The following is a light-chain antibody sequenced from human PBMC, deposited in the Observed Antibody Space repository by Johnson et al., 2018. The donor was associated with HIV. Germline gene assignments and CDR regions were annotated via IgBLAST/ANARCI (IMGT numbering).Light chain of an antibody. Sequence: QSVLTQPPSVSAAPGHKVTISCSGSSSNIGNNYVSWYQQLPGTAPKLLIYENNKRPSGIPDRFSGSKSGTSATLGITGLQTGDEADYYCGTWDSSLSASEVFGTGTKVTVL. CDR1: SSNIGNNY. J-gene: IGLJ1*01. V-gene: IGLV1-51*02. CDR2: ENN. CDR3: GTWDSSLSASEV.